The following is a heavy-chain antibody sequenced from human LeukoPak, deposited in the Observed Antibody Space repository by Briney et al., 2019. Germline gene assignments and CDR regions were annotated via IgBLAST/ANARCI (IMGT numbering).Heavy chain of an antibody. D-gene: IGHD1-26*01. CDR1: GYTFTGYY. J-gene: IGHJ4*02. V-gene: IGHV1-2*02. CDR2: INPDSGGT. CDR3: ARARWDRARYFDY. Sequence: GASVKVSCKASGYTFTGYYMYWVRQAPGQGLEWMGWINPDSGGTVYAQKFQGRVTMTGDTSISTAYMELSRLRSDDTAVYYCARARWDRARYFDYWGQGTLLTVSS.